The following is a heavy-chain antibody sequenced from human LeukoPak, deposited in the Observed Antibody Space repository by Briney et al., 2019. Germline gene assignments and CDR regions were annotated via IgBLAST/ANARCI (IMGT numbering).Heavy chain of an antibody. CDR1: GGTFSSYA. D-gene: IGHD3-22*01. J-gene: IGHJ4*02. Sequence: ASVKVSCKASGGTFSSYAISWVRQAPGQGLEWMGWISAYNGNTNYAQKLQGRVTMTTDTSTSTAYMELRSLRSDDTAVYYCARVVVYYYDSSGYYLFDYWGQGTLVTVSS. CDR2: ISAYNGNT. V-gene: IGHV1-18*01. CDR3: ARVVVYYYDSSGYYLFDY.